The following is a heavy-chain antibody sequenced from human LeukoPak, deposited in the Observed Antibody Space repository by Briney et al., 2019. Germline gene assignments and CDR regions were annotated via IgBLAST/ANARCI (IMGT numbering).Heavy chain of an antibody. V-gene: IGHV4-34*01. CDR1: GGSFSGYY. CDR3: ARDGSDLVGAFDI. CDR2: INHSGST. J-gene: IGHJ3*02. D-gene: IGHD5-12*01. Sequence: SETLSLTCAVYGGSFSGYYWSWIRQPPGKGLEWIGEINHSGSTNYNPSLKSRVTISVGTSKNQFSLKLSSVTAADTAVYYCARDGSDLVGAFDIWGQGTMVTVSS.